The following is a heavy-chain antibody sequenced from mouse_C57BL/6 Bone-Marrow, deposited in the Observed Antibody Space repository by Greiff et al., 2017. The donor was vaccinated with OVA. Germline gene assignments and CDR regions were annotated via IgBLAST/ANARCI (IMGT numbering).Heavy chain of an antibody. V-gene: IGHV5-16*01. Sequence: DVKLVESAGGLVQPGSSMKLSCTASGFTFSDYYMAWVRQVPEKGLEWVANINYDGSSTYYLDSLKSRFIISRDNAKNILYLQMSSLKSEDTATYYCAREGNYSPYAMDYWGQGTSVTVSS. D-gene: IGHD2-12*01. J-gene: IGHJ4*01. CDR2: INYDGSST. CDR3: AREGNYSPYAMDY. CDR1: GFTFSDYY.